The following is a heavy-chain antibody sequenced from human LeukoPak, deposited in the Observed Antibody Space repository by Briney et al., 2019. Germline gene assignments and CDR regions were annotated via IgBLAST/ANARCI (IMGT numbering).Heavy chain of an antibody. V-gene: IGHV4-38-2*02. CDR1: GYSISSGYY. D-gene: IGHD3-3*01. J-gene: IGHJ5*02. CDR2: IYHSGST. Sequence: SETLSLTCTVSGYSISSGYYWGWIRQPPGKGLEWIGSIYHSGSTYYNPSLKSRVTISVDTSKNQFSLKLSSVTAADTAEYYCARDTAMVFWSGCCWFDPWGQGTLVTVSS. CDR3: ARDTAMVFWSGCCWFDP.